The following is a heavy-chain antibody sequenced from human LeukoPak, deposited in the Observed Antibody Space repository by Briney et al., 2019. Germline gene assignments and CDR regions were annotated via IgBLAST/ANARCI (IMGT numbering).Heavy chain of an antibody. CDR3: ARSPGYDFSAYYFDY. D-gene: IGHD3-3*01. Sequence: GRSLRLSCAASGFTFDDYAMHWVRQAPGKGLEWVSGISWNSGSIGYADSVKGRFTISRDNAKNSLYLQMNGLRAEDTALYYCARSPGYDFSAYYFDYWGQGALVTVSS. J-gene: IGHJ4*02. CDR1: GFTFDDYA. V-gene: IGHV3-9*01. CDR2: ISWNSGSI.